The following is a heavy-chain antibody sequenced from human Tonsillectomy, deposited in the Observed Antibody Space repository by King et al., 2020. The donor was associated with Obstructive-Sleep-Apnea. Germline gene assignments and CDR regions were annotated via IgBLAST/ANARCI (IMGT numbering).Heavy chain of an antibody. CDR1: GFTFSNHD. J-gene: IGHJ4*02. Sequence: VQLVESGGDLVKPGGSLRLSCAASGFTFSNHDMIWVRQAPGKGLEWVSGISRSGGSTYYAESVKGRFTISRDFSKNTVYLGMNSLRVEDTAVYYCAKAKVLGGDLDYWGPGTLVTVSS. CDR2: ISRSGGST. CDR3: AKAKVLGGDLDY. D-gene: IGHD3-10*01. V-gene: IGHV3-23*04.